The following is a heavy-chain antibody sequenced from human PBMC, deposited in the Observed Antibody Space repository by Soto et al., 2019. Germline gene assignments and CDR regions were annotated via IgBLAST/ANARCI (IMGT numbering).Heavy chain of an antibody. CDR1: GYTFINYY. D-gene: IGHD2-8*02. CDR3: AIHLAAGDV. V-gene: IGHV1-46*01. J-gene: IGHJ4*02. Sequence: QVQLVQSGAEVKKPGASVKVACKASGYTFINYYLHWVRQAPGHGLEWMAIINPTGGSKNYAKKFQGRLTLTMDTSTSTVYMELSSMTSEDTAMYYGAIHLAAGDVWGQGTLVPVSS. CDR2: INPTGGSK.